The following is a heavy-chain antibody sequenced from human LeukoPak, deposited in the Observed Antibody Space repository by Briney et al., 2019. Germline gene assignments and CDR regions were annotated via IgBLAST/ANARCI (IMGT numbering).Heavy chain of an antibody. CDR3: ARGVGYCSSTSCSLYYYYYYYMDV. CDR2: ISSSSSTI. V-gene: IGHV3-48*01. Sequence: QPGGSLRLSCAASGFTFSSYSMNWVRQAPGKGLEWVSYISSSSSTIYYADSVKGRFTISRDNAKNSLYLQMNSLRAKDTAVYYCARGVGYCSSTSCSLYYYYYYYMDVWGKGTTVTVSS. J-gene: IGHJ6*03. CDR1: GFTFSSYS. D-gene: IGHD2-2*03.